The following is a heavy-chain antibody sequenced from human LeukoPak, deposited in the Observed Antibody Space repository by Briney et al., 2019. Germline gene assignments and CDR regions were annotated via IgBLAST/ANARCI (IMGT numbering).Heavy chain of an antibody. V-gene: IGHV3-21*01. J-gene: IGHJ4*02. Sequence: GGSLRLSCAASGFTFSSYSMNWVRQAPGKGLEWGSSISSSSSYIYYADSVKGRFTISRDNAKNSLYLQMNSLRAEDTAVYYCARGEYQLLSPIDYWGQGTLVTVSS. CDR2: ISSSSSYI. CDR3: ARGEYQLLSPIDY. CDR1: GFTFSSYS. D-gene: IGHD2-2*01.